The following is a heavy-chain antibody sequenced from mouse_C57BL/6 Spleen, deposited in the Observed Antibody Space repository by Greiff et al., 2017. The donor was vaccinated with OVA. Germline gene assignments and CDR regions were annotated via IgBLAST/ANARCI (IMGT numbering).Heavy chain of an antibody. V-gene: IGHV1-55*01. CDR1: GYTFTSYW. CDR3: ARLDYGSSYVSY. CDR2: IYPGSGST. D-gene: IGHD1-1*01. Sequence: VQLQQPGAELVKPGASVKMSCKASGYTFTSYWITWVKQRPGQGLEWIGDIYPGSGSTNYNEKFKSKATLTVDTSSSTAYMQLSSLTSEDSAVYYCARLDYGSSYVSYWGQGTTLTVSS. J-gene: IGHJ2*01.